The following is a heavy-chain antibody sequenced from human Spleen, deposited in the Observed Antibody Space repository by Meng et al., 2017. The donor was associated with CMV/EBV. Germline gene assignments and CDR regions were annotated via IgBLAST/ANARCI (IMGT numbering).Heavy chain of an antibody. CDR2: FDPEDGET. CDR1: GYTLTELS. D-gene: IGHD6-13*01. Sequence: QVQVVQAGAEVKKPGAQGKASCKVSGYTLTELSMHWVRQAPGKGLEWMGGFDPEDGETIYAQKFQGRVTMTEDTSTDTAYMELRSLRSDDTAVYYCARPSYSSSCRFDYWGQGTLVTVSS. J-gene: IGHJ4*02. V-gene: IGHV1-24*01. CDR3: ARPSYSSSCRFDY.